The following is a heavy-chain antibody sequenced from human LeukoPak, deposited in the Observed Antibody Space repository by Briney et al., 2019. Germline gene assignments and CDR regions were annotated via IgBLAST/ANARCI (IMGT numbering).Heavy chain of an antibody. J-gene: IGHJ4*02. Sequence: ASVKVSCKTSGYRFTAYFLYWVRQAPGQGLEWMGRINSLNGGTDYAHRFQGRVTMTRDTSISTGYMELSRLTSDDTAIYYCVRRGEVDDWGQGTLITVSS. CDR3: VRRGEVDD. V-gene: IGHV1-2*06. CDR1: GYRFTAYF. CDR2: INSLNGGT. D-gene: IGHD4-17*01.